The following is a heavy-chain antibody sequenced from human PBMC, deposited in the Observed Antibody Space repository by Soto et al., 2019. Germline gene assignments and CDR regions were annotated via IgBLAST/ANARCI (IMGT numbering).Heavy chain of an antibody. Sequence: EVQLVESGGGLVKPGGSLRLSCAASGFTFSTYNMNWVRQAPGKGLEWVSSISGSSSFMEYADSVTGRFTISRDNAKNSLYLQMNSLRAEDTAVYYCARDRGTAVAGTKEWGQGTLVTVSS. CDR3: ARDRGTAVAGTKE. CDR1: GFTFSTYN. D-gene: IGHD6-19*01. J-gene: IGHJ4*02. V-gene: IGHV3-21*01. CDR2: ISGSSSFM.